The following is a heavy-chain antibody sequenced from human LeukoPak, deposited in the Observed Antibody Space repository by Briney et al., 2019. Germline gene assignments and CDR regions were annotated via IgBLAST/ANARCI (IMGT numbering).Heavy chain of an antibody. D-gene: IGHD3-10*01. V-gene: IGHV1-18*01. CDR3: ASFGAGYGPGSYYYYGMDV. J-gene: IGHJ6*02. CDR1: GYTFTSYG. CDR2: ISAYNGNT. Sequence: ASVKVSCKASGYTFTSYGISWVRQAPGQGLEWMGWISAYNGNTNYAQKLQGRVTMTTDTSTSTAYMELRSLRSDDTAVYYCASFGAGYGPGSYYYYGMDVWGQGTTVTVSS.